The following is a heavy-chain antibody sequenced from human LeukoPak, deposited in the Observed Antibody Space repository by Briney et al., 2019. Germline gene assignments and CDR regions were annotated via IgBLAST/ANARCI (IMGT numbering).Heavy chain of an antibody. CDR1: GGSFSGYY. Sequence: SETLSLTCAVYGGSFSGYYWSWIRQPPGKGLEWIGEINHSGSTNYNPSLKSRVTISVDTSKNQFSLKLSSVTAADTAVYYCARGRLPSTYYYDSSGYYSDYWGQGTLVAVSS. CDR3: ARGRLPSTYYYDSSGYYSDY. CDR2: INHSGST. J-gene: IGHJ4*02. D-gene: IGHD3-22*01. V-gene: IGHV4-34*01.